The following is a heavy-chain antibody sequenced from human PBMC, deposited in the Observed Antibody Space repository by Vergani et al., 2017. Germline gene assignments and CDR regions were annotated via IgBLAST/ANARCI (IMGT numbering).Heavy chain of an antibody. CDR2: IRSKAYGGTT. J-gene: IGHJ3*02. CDR3: AKAAVAGSYDAFDI. D-gene: IGHD6-19*01. Sequence: EVQLVESGGGLVQPGRSLRLSCTASGFTFGDYAMSWFRQAPGKGLEWVGFIRSKAYGGTTEYAASVKGRFTISRDDSKSIAYLQMNSLKTEDTAVYYCAKAAVAGSYDAFDIWGQGIMVTVSS. V-gene: IGHV3-49*03. CDR1: GFTFGDYA.